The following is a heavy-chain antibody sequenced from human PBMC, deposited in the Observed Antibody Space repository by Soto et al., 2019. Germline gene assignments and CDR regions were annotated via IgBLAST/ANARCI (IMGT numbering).Heavy chain of an antibody. V-gene: IGHV4-34*01. CDR2: INHSGST. J-gene: IGHJ4*02. D-gene: IGHD1-1*01. CDR1: GGSFSGYY. CDR3: ASGMSKLEPQSSSDY. Sequence: QVQLQQWGAGLLKPSETLSLTCAVYGGSFSGYYWSWIRQPPGKGLEWIGEINHSGSTNYNPSLKSRVTISVDTSKNQLSLKLSSVTAADTAVYYCASGMSKLEPQSSSDYWGQGTLVTVSS.